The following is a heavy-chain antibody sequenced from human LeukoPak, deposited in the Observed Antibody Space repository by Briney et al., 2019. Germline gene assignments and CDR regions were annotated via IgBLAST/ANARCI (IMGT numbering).Heavy chain of an antibody. J-gene: IGHJ4*02. CDR3: ARGGGIAVAGLDY. V-gene: IGHV4-34*01. D-gene: IGHD6-19*01. CDR2: INHSGST. CDR1: GGSFSGYY. Sequence: SETLSLTCAVYGGSFSGYYWSWIRQPPGKGLEWIGEINHSGSTNYNPSLKSRVTISVDTSKNQFSLKLSSVTAADTAVYYCARGGGIAVAGLDYWGQGTLVTVSS.